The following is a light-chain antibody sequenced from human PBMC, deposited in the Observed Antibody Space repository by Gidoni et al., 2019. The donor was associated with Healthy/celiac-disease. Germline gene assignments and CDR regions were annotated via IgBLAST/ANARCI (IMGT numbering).Light chain of an antibody. J-gene: IGKJ1*01. V-gene: IGKV2-28*01. CDR1: QSLLHSNGYNY. CDR2: LGS. Sequence: DIVMTQSPLSLPVTPGEPASISCRSSQSLLHSNGYNYLDWYLQKPGQSPQLLIYLGSNRASGVPDRFSGSGSGTDLTLKISRVEAEDVGVYYCMQALQTPLAFGQGTKVEIK. CDR3: MQALQTPLA.